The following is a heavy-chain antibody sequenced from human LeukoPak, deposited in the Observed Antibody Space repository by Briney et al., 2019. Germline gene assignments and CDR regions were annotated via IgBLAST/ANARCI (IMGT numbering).Heavy chain of an antibody. CDR2: ISSSSSTI. CDR1: GFTFSSYS. D-gene: IGHD3-22*01. CDR3: ARDRHKYNYDSGGYPPY. Sequence: PGGSLRLSCAASGFTFSSYSMYWVRQAPGKGLEWVSYISSSSSTIYYADSVKGRFTISRDNAKNSLYLQMNTLRAEDTAVYYCARDRHKYNYDSGGYPPYWGQGTLVTVSS. V-gene: IGHV3-48*01. J-gene: IGHJ4*02.